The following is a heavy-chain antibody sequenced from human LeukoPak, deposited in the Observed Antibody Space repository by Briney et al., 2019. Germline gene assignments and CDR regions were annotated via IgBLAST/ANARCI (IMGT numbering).Heavy chain of an antibody. CDR2: IHTSEST. D-gene: IGHD3-22*01. Sequence: SQTLSLTCTVSGGSISSGSYYWSWIRQPAGKGLEWIGRIHTSESTKYNPSLKSRVTMSVDTSKNQFSLKLSSVTAADTAVYYCARDRYYYDSSGYYQLDYWDQGTLVTVSS. CDR1: GGSISSGSYY. CDR3: ARDRYYYDSSGYYQLDY. J-gene: IGHJ4*02. V-gene: IGHV4-61*02.